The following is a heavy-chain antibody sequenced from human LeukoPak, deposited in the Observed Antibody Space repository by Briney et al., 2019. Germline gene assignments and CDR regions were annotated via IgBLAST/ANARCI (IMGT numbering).Heavy chain of an antibody. V-gene: IGHV3-7*03. CDR2: KKQDGSEK. CDR1: GFTFSSYW. Sequence: GGSLRLSCAASGFTFSSYWMSWVRQAPGKGLGWVANKKQDGSEKYYVDSVKGRFTISRDNAKNSLYLQMNSLRSEDTAVYYCARGRIQLWLAPSSYYYMDVWGKGTTVTVSS. D-gene: IGHD5-18*01. J-gene: IGHJ6*03. CDR3: ARGRIQLWLAPSSYYYMDV.